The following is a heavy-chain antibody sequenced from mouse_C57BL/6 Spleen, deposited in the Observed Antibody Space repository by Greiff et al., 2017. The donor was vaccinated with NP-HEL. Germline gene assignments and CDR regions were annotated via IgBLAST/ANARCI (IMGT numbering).Heavy chain of an antibody. Sequence: EVQLQQSGPELVKPGASVKMSCKASGYTFTDYYMHWVKQSHGKSLAWIGYIYPNNGGTGYNKKFKGKATLTVDKSSSTAYMELRSLTSEYSAVYYCSRKDAMDYWGQGTSVTVAS. CDR1: GYTFTDYY. CDR2: IYPNNGGT. CDR3: SRKDAMDY. J-gene: IGHJ4*01. V-gene: IGHV1-34*01.